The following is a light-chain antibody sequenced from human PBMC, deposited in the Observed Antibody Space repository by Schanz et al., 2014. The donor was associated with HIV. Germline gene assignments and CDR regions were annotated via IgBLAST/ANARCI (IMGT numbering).Light chain of an antibody. Sequence: QSVLTQPPSASGTPGQRVTISCSGSSSNIGSNTVNWYQQLPGMAPKLLIYGNSNRPSGVPARFSGSKSGTSASLAITGLQAEDEADYYCQSYDTSLSGGVFGGGTKLTVL. CDR3: QSYDTSLSGGV. CDR1: SSNIGSNT. V-gene: IGLV1-44*01. J-gene: IGLJ3*02. CDR2: GNS.